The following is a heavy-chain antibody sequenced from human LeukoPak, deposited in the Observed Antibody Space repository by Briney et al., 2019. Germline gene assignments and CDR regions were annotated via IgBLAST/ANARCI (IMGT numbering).Heavy chain of an antibody. CDR1: GGSISSYY. D-gene: IGHD5-24*01. Sequence: SETLSLTCTVSGGSISSYYWSWIRQPPGKGLEWIGYIYYSGSTNYNPSLKSRVTISVDTSKNQFSLKLSSVTAADTAVYYCARHDTGMGWLQFFDYWGQGTLVTVSS. CDR3: ARHDTGMGWLQFFDY. J-gene: IGHJ4*02. V-gene: IGHV4-59*08. CDR2: IYYSGST.